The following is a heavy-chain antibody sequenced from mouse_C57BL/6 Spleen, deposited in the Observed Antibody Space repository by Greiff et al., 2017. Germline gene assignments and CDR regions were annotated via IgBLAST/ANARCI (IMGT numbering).Heavy chain of an antibody. D-gene: IGHD2-4*01. CDR1: GYSITSGYY. J-gene: IGHJ4*01. CDR2: ISYDGSN. Sequence: EVKLMESGPGLVKPSQSLSLTCSVTGYSITSGYYWNWIRQFPGNKLEWMGYISYDGSNNYNPSLKIRISITRDTSKNQFFLKLNSVTTEDTATYYCASYYDYDDYAMDYWGQGTSVTVSS. CDR3: ASYYDYDDYAMDY. V-gene: IGHV3-6*01.